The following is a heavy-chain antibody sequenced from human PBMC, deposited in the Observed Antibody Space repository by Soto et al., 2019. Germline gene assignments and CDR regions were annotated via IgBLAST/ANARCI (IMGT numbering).Heavy chain of an antibody. V-gene: IGHV1-8*01. D-gene: IGHD3-16*02. CDR3: ARGFEDYVWGSYRYLAY. J-gene: IGHJ4*02. CDR2: MNPNSGNT. CDR1: GYTFTSYD. Sequence: GASVKVSCKASGYTFTSYDINWVRQATGQGLEWMGWMNPNSGNTGYAQKFQGRVTMTRNTSIGTAHMELSSLRSEDTAVYYCARGFEDYVWGSYRYLAYWGQGTLVTVSS.